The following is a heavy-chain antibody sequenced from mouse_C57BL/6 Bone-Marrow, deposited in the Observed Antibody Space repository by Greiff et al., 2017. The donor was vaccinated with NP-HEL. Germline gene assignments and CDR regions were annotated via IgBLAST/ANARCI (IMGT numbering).Heavy chain of an antibody. Sequence: EVKLMESGEGLVKPGGSLKLSCAASGFTFSSYAMSWVRQTPEKRLEWVAYISSGGDYIYYADTVKGRFTISRDNARNTLYLQMSSLKSEDTAMYYCTVRRPAWFAYWGQGTLVTVSA. CDR2: ISSGGDYI. D-gene: IGHD2-14*01. V-gene: IGHV5-9-1*02. CDR3: TVRRPAWFAY. J-gene: IGHJ3*01. CDR1: GFTFSSYA.